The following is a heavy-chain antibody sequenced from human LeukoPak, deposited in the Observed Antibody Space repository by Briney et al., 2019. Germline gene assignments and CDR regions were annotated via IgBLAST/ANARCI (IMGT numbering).Heavy chain of an antibody. CDR3: ARKYCSSTSCLFDY. J-gene: IGHJ4*02. Sequence: PGGSLRLSCAASGFTFSSYEMNWVRQAPRKGLERVSYISNSGSPIYYADSVKGRFTISRDNAKNSLYLQMNSLRAEDTAVYYCARKYCSSTSCLFDYWGQGTLVTVSS. CDR1: GFTFSSYE. V-gene: IGHV3-48*03. D-gene: IGHD2-2*01. CDR2: ISNSGSPI.